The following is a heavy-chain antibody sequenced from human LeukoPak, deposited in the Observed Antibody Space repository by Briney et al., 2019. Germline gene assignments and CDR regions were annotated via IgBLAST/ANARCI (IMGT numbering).Heavy chain of an antibody. CDR1: GGSISSSSYY. Sequence: SETLSLTCTVSGGSISSSSYYWGWIRQPPGKGLGWIGSIYYSGNTYYNPSLKSRVSISVDTSKNQFSLKLSSVTAADTAVYYCARINYYYDSSGPRGAFDIWGQGTMVTVSS. V-gene: IGHV4-39*01. D-gene: IGHD3-22*01. CDR2: IYYSGNT. J-gene: IGHJ3*02. CDR3: ARINYYYDSSGPRGAFDI.